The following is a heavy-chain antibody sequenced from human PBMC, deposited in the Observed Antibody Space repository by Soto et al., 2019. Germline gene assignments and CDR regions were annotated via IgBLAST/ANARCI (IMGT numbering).Heavy chain of an antibody. CDR1: GGSFSGYY. J-gene: IGHJ4*02. Sequence: SETLSLTCAVYGGSFSGYYWSWIRQPPGKGLEWIGEINHSGSTNYNPSLKSRVTISVDTSKNQFSLKLSSVTAADTAVYYCARGGICSGGSRPQVEYDYWGQGTLVTVSS. CDR2: INHSGST. CDR3: ARGGICSGGSRPQVEYDY. D-gene: IGHD2-15*01. V-gene: IGHV4-34*01.